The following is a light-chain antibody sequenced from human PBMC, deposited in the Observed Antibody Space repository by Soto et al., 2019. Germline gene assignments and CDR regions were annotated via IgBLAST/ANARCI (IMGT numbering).Light chain of an antibody. J-gene: IGKJ5*01. CDR2: RAS. CDR1: QTVSSSY. Sequence: IVLTHSPGTLSSSPRERSTLSYGSSQTVSSSYLAWYQQKPGQAPRLLIYRASTRATGISGRFSGSGSGTEFTLTITSLQSEDFAVYYCQQYNEWPITFGQGTRLEIK. V-gene: IGKV3-15*01. CDR3: QQYNEWPIT.